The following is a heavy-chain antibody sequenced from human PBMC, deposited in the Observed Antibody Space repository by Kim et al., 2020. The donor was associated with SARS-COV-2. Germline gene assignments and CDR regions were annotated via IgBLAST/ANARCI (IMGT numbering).Heavy chain of an antibody. J-gene: IGHJ6*02. CDR1: GYTFTSYG. Sequence: ASVKVSCKASGYTFTSYGISWVRQAPGQGLEWMGWISAYNGNTNYAQKLQGRVTMTTDTSTSTAYMELRSLRSDDTAVYYCARDPLAAAGIGGYYYYGMDVWGQGTTVTVSS. D-gene: IGHD6-13*01. CDR3: ARDPLAAAGIGGYYYYGMDV. V-gene: IGHV1-18*01. CDR2: ISAYNGNT.